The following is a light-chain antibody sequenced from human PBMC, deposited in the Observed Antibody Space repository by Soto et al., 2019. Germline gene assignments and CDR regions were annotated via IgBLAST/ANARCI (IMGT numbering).Light chain of an antibody. V-gene: IGKV3-15*01. J-gene: IGKJ1*01. Sequence: IVMTQSPATLSVSPGERATLSCRASQSVSSNVVWYQQKPGHAPRLLIYDASTRATDIPARFSGSGSGTEFTLTISSLQSEDFAVYYCQHYNNWPPWTFGQGTKVEI. CDR2: DAS. CDR1: QSVSSN. CDR3: QHYNNWPPWT.